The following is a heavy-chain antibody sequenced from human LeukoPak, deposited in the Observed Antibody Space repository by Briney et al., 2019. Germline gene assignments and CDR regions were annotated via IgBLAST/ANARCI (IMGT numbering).Heavy chain of an antibody. CDR2: VYSGGST. CDR1: GFTFGDYA. V-gene: IGHV3-23*03. J-gene: IGHJ4*02. Sequence: QPGRSLRLSCTASGFTFGDYAMNWVRQAPGKGLEWVSVVYSGGSTYYADSVKGRFTISRDNSKNTLYLQMNSLRAEDTAVYYCAKKVIYWGQGTLVTVSS. CDR3: AKKVIY.